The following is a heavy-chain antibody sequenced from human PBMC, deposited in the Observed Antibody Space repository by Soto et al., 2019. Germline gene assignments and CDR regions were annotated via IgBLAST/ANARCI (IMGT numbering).Heavy chain of an antibody. D-gene: IGHD1-26*01. V-gene: IGHV3-30*04. Sequence: GGSLRLSCAASGFTFSSYAMHWVRQAPGTGLEWVAVISYDGRDKYYPDSVKGRFTIFRDNSKNTLYLQMNSLRAEDTAVYYCARSAGGSYPQYDYWGQGTLVTVS. J-gene: IGHJ4*02. CDR1: GFTFSSYA. CDR3: ARSAGGSYPQYDY. CDR2: ISYDGRDK.